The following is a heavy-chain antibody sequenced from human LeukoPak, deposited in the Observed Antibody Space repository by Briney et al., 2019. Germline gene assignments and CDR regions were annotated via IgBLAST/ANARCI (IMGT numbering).Heavy chain of an antibody. V-gene: IGHV3-21*04. CDR3: ARLPNTYGATHFDY. CDR2: ISSSSSYI. J-gene: IGHJ4*02. CDR1: GFTFSSYS. Sequence: GGSLRLSCAASGFTFSSYSMNWVRQAPGKGLEWVSSISSSSSYIYYAGSVKGRFTISRDNAKNSLYLQMNSLRAEDTAVYYCARLPNTYGATHFDYWGQGTLVTVSS. D-gene: IGHD1-26*01.